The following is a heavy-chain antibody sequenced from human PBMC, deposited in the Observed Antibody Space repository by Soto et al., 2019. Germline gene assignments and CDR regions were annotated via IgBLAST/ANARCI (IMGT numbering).Heavy chain of an antibody. J-gene: IGHJ6*03. CDR3: ARESGGATATLDYYYFYMDV. V-gene: IGHV1-2*04. D-gene: IGHD5-12*01. CDR2: INPNSGVT. CDR1: GDRFTDYY. Sequence: QVQLVQSGAEVKEPGASVTVSCRASGDRFTDYYMHWVRQAPGQGLEWMGWINPNSGVTKYAQKFQGWVTMTRDTSIRTVYMQLSRLRFDDTAIYHCARESGGATATLDYYYFYMDVWGTGTTVTVSS.